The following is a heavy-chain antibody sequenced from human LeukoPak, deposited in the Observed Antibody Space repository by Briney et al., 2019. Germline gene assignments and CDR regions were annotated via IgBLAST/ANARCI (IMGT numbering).Heavy chain of an antibody. J-gene: IGHJ4*02. Sequence: GGSLRLSCAASGFSFSDYYMTWIRQAPGKGLEWVSHISSTGTMIYYADSVKGRFTISRDNAKNSLYLQMNSLRGEDTAVHYCAREPVTGSVYWGQGTLVTVSS. CDR3: AREPVTGSVY. CDR2: ISSTGTMI. CDR1: GFSFSDYY. D-gene: IGHD4-17*01. V-gene: IGHV3-11*04.